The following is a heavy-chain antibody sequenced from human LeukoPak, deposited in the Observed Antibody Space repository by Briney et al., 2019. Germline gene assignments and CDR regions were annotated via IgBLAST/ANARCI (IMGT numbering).Heavy chain of an antibody. Sequence: GRSLRLSCAASGFTFNTYAMHWVRRAPGKGLEWVSGISCDGGSKFYADSVKGRFTISRDNSKNSLYLQMNSLRAEDTALYYCETDVDSIEPYSYGMDVWGQGTTVTVSS. J-gene: IGHJ6*02. V-gene: IGHV3-33*08. D-gene: IGHD3-22*01. CDR1: GFTFNTYA. CDR2: ISCDGGSK. CDR3: ETDVDSIEPYSYGMDV.